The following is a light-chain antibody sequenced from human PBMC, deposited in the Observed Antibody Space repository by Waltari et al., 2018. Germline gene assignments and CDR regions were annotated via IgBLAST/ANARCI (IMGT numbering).Light chain of an antibody. CDR3: ATWDDIVDGVI. Sequence: QSVLTQPPSASESPGQRVTIPCSGTLSTIGNYPVHWYQQVPGTKPRLILQLDYQRPSGVPDRFSGSRSGTSASLAISGLRIEDEASYYCATWDDIVDGVIFGGGTKLTVL. CDR2: LDY. J-gene: IGLJ2*01. V-gene: IGLV1-47*01. CDR1: LSTIGNYP.